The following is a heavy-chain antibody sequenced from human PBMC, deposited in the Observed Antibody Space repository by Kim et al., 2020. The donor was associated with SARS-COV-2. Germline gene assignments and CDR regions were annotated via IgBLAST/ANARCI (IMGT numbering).Heavy chain of an antibody. J-gene: IGHJ4*02. CDR3: ARLPRATLIVGSYETDY. V-gene: IGHV5-51*01. CDR1: GYSFTDYW. Sequence: GESLKISCKGSGYSFTDYWIGWVRQMSGKGLEYMGIIYPGDSDTKYSPSFQGRVTISADKSISTAYLQWNSLKASDTAMYYCARLPRATLIVGSYETDYWGQETLVTVSS. CDR2: IYPGDSDT. D-gene: IGHD1-26*01.